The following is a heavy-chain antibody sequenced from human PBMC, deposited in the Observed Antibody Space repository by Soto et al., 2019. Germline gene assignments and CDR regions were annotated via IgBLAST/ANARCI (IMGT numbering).Heavy chain of an antibody. J-gene: IGHJ3*02. CDR3: ARGRVIIGVDI. V-gene: IGHV1-8*01. D-gene: IGHD3-22*01. CDR2: MNPHSGNT. CDR1: GYTFTGYD. Sequence: QVQLVQSGAEVKKLGASVKVSCKASGYTFTGYDINWVRQATGQGLEWMGWMNPHSGNTNYAQKFQGRVTMTRNTSISTAYMELSSLRSEDTAMYYCARGRVIIGVDIWGQWTMVTVSS.